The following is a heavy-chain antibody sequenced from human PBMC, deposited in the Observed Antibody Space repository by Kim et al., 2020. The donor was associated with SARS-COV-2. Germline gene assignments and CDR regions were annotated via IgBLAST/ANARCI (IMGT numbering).Heavy chain of an antibody. V-gene: IGHV3-30*18. CDR1: GFTFSSYG. D-gene: IGHD3-10*01. J-gene: IGHJ4*01. Sequence: GGSLRLSCAASGFTFSSYGMHWVRQAPGKGLEWVAVISYDGSNKYYADSVKGRFTISRDNSKNTLYLQMNSLRAEDTAVYYCAKARSPYYAIYYFDYWG. CDR3: AKARSPYYAIYYFDY. CDR2: ISYDGSNK.